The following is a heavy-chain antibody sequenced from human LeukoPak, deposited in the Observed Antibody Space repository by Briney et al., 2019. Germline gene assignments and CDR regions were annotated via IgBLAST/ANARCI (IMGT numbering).Heavy chain of an antibody. V-gene: IGHV3-30*04. Sequence: GGSLRLSCAASGFTLSSYAMHWVRQAPGKGLEWVAVISYDGSNKYYADSVKGRFTISRDNSKNTLYLQMNSLRAEDTAVYYCARDPASGYDSGYYYYYMDVWGKGTTVTVSS. CDR3: ARDPASGYDSGYYYYYMDV. CDR2: ISYDGSNK. J-gene: IGHJ6*03. CDR1: GFTLSSYA. D-gene: IGHD5-12*01.